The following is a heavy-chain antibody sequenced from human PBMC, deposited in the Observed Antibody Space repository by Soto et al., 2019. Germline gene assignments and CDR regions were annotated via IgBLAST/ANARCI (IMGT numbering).Heavy chain of an antibody. V-gene: IGHV3-13*01. Sequence: PGGSLRLSCAASGFIFSSYDMHWVRQATGKGLEWVSAISIGGDTYYPGSVKGRFTISRENVKNSLYLQMNSLRAEDTAVYYCARAPAAGPVDYWGQGTLVTVSS. CDR1: GFIFSSYD. D-gene: IGHD6-13*01. J-gene: IGHJ4*02. CDR3: ARAPAAGPVDY. CDR2: ISIGGDT.